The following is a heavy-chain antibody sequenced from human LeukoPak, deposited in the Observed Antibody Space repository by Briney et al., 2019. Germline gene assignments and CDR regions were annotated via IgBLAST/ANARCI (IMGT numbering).Heavy chain of an antibody. CDR2: IYYSGST. Sequence: SETLSLTCTVSGGSISSYYWSWIRQPPGKGLEWIGYIYYSGSTNYNPSLKSRVTISVDTSKNQFSLKLSSVTAADTAVYYCARQDMTTVPFDYWGQGTLVTVSS. J-gene: IGHJ4*02. CDR1: GGSISSYY. V-gene: IGHV4-59*08. CDR3: ARQDMTTVPFDY. D-gene: IGHD4-17*01.